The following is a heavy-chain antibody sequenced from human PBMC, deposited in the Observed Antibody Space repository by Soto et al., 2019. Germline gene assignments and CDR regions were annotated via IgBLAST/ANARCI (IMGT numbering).Heavy chain of an antibody. CDR1: GYTFTSYD. J-gene: IGHJ6*02. Sequence: GASVKVSCKASGYTFTSYDINWVRQATGQGLEWMGWMNPNSGNTGYAQKFQGRVTMTRNASISTAYMELSSLRSEDTAVYYCARGRIAVAGTFFRYYGMDVWGQGTTVTVSS. D-gene: IGHD6-19*01. CDR3: ARGRIAVAGTFFRYYGMDV. V-gene: IGHV1-8*01. CDR2: MNPNSGNT.